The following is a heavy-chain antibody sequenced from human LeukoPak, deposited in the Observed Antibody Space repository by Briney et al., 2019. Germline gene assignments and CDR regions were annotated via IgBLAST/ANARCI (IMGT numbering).Heavy chain of an antibody. J-gene: IGHJ4*02. V-gene: IGHV4-31*03. CDR3: ARLTSDYFDS. Sequence: SQTLSLTCIVSGGSISSGGYYWSWIRQHPGKGLEWIGYIYYSGSTNYNPSLKSRVTISIDTSKNQFSLKVSSVTAADTAVFYCARLTSDYFDSQGQGTLVTVSS. CDR1: GGSISSGGYY. CDR2: IYYSGST.